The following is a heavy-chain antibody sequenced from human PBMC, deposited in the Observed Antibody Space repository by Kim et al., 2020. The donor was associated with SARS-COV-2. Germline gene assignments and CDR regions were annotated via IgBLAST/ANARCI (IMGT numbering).Heavy chain of an antibody. V-gene: IGHV4-31*03. CDR1: GGSISSGGYY. J-gene: IGHJ2*01. CDR3: ARELGHYYDSSGYYYDWGFDL. D-gene: IGHD3-22*01. Sequence: SETLSLTCTVSGGSISSGGYYWSWIRQHPGKGLEWIGYIYYSGSTYYNPSLKSRVTISVDTSKNQFSLKLSSVTAADTAVYYCARELGHYYDSSGYYYDWGFDLWGRGTLVTVSS. CDR2: IYYSGST.